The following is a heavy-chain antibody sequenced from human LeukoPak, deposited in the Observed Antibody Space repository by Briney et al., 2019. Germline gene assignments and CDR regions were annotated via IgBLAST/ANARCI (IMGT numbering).Heavy chain of an antibody. CDR3: ARDLPTVVFYYMDV. CDR1: GYTFTGYY. Sequence: GASVKVSCKASGYTFTGYYMHWLRQAPGQGLEWMGRINPNSGGTKYAQKFQGRVTMTRDTSISTAYMELSRLRSDDTAVYYCARDLPTVVFYYMDVWGKGTTVTVSS. J-gene: IGHJ6*03. V-gene: IGHV1-2*06. CDR2: INPNSGGT. D-gene: IGHD4-23*01.